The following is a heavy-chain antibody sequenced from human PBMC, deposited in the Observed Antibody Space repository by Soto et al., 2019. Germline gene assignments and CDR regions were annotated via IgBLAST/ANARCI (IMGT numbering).Heavy chain of an antibody. Sequence: QVQLVESGGGVVQPGRSLRLSCAASGFTFSSYGMHWVRQAPGKGLEWVAVISYDGSNKYYADSVKGRFTIARDNSKNTLYLPMNSLRAEDTAVYYGAYLAYCGGDCYSDFDYWGQGTLVTVSS. CDR3: AYLAYCGGDCYSDFDY. J-gene: IGHJ4*02. CDR2: ISYDGSNK. V-gene: IGHV3-30*03. CDR1: GFTFSSYG. D-gene: IGHD2-21*02.